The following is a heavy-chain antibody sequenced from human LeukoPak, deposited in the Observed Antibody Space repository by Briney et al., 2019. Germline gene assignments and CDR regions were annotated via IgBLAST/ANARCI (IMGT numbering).Heavy chain of an antibody. Sequence: ETLSLTCTVSGGSISSSSYYWGWIRQPPGKGLEWVANIKQDGSVKYYVDSVKGRFTISSDNAKNSLYLQMNSLRVEDTAVYYCARYYYNSGPIDYWGQGTLVTVPS. CDR1: GGSISSSSYY. J-gene: IGHJ4*02. CDR3: ARYYYNSGPIDY. CDR2: IKQDGSVK. D-gene: IGHD3-10*01. V-gene: IGHV3-7*01.